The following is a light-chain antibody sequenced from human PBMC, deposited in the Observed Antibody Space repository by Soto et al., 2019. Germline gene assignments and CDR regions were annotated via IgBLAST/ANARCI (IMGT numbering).Light chain of an antibody. CDR3: SSYTSTSSYV. Sequence: QSVLTQPASVSGSPGQSITVSCTGTSSDVGGYNSVSWYQRHPGKPPKLIIYEVSNRPSGVSDRFSGSKSGNTASLTISGLQAEDEADYYCSSYTSTSSYVFATGTKVTVL. J-gene: IGLJ1*01. CDR2: EVS. V-gene: IGLV2-14*03. CDR1: SSDVGGYNS.